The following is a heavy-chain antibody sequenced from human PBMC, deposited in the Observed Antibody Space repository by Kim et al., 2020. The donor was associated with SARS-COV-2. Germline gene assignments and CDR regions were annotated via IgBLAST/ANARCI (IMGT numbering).Heavy chain of an antibody. CDR1: GFTFSSYS. CDR2: ISSSSSYI. J-gene: IGHJ6*02. V-gene: IGHV3-21*01. CDR3: ARDLAGWVNYYYYGMDV. Sequence: GGSLRLSCAASGFTFSSYSMNWVRQAPGKGLEWVSSISSSSSYIYYADSVKGRFTISRDNAKNSLYLQMNSLRAEDTAVYYCARDLAGWVNYYYYGMDVWGQGTTVTVSS.